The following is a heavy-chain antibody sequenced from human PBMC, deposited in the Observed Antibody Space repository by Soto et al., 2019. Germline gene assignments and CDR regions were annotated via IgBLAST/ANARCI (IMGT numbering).Heavy chain of an antibody. J-gene: IGHJ4*02. CDR3: AHSLGYCSGGSCSDY. D-gene: IGHD2-15*01. CDR2: VYWDDDK. Sequence: SGPTLVNPTPTLTLTCTCSGFSVSSNGVAVGWIRQPPGKALEWLALVYWDDDKRYSPSLKSRLTITKDTSKNQVVLTMTNMDPLDTATYYCAHSLGYCSGGSCSDYWGQGTLVTVSS. V-gene: IGHV2-5*02. CDR1: GFSVSSNGVA.